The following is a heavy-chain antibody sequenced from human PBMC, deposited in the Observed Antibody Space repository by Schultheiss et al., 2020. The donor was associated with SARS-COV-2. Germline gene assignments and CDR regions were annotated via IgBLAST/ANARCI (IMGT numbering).Heavy chain of an antibody. Sequence: GGSLKLSCAASGFTFSDYYMSWIRQAPGKGLEWVSYISSSSSYIYYADSVKGRFTISRDNSKNTLYLQMNSLRAEDTAVYYCAKSTPCSSTSCYGALFDYWGQGTLVTVSS. D-gene: IGHD2-2*01. V-gene: IGHV3-11*03. CDR1: GFTFSDYY. CDR2: ISSSSSYI. J-gene: IGHJ4*02. CDR3: AKSTPCSSTSCYGALFDY.